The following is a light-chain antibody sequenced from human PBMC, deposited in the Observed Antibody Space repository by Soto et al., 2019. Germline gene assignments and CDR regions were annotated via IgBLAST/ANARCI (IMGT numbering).Light chain of an antibody. J-gene: IGKJ4*01. Sequence: DIQLTQSPSFLSASVGDRVTITCRASQAINTYLTWYQQKPGKAPQALIYAASTLQSGVPPRFIGSASGTDFSLSISSLQPEDFATYYCQHLHSYPLTFGGGTKVEI. V-gene: IGKV1-9*01. CDR1: QAINTY. CDR3: QHLHSYPLT. CDR2: AAS.